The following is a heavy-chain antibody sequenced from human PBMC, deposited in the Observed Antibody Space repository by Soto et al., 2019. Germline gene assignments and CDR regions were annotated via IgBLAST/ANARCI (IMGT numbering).Heavy chain of an antibody. J-gene: IGHJ6*02. V-gene: IGHV1-69*02. Sequence: QVQLVQSGAEVKKPGSSVKVSCKASGGTFSSYTISWVRQAPGQGLEWMGWIIPILGIANYAQKFQGRVTITADKSTSTAYMELSSLRSEDTAVYYCARNNCSSTSCYRYYGMDVWGQGTTVTVSS. CDR2: IIPILGIA. D-gene: IGHD2-2*01. CDR1: GGTFSSYT. CDR3: ARNNCSSTSCYRYYGMDV.